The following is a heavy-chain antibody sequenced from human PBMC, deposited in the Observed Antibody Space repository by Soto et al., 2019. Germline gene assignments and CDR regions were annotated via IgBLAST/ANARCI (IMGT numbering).Heavy chain of an antibody. CDR2: ISNDGRGK. Sequence: QVHLVESGGGVVQPGRSLRLSCAASGFTFTTYAIHWVRQAPGKGLEWVAVISNDGRGKYYADSVKGRFTISRDNSKNTLYLQMNSLRSDDTAVYYCARDQCFGGYYFDFWGQGTLVTVSS. CDR1: GFTFTTYA. D-gene: IGHD3-3*01. CDR3: ARDQCFGGYYFDF. V-gene: IGHV3-30*04. J-gene: IGHJ4*02.